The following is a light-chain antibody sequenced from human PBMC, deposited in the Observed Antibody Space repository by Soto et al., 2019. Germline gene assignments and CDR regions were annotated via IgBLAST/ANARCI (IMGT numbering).Light chain of an antibody. J-gene: IGKJ4*01. CDR1: QTVSSN. Sequence: GQTVSSNLAWYQQKPREAPRLLIYDASTRATGIPVRFRGGGSGTEFTLTISSLESEDSLVYYCHQYNNRLARTFGGGTKVDIK. CDR2: DAS. V-gene: IGKV3-15*01. CDR3: HQYNNRLART.